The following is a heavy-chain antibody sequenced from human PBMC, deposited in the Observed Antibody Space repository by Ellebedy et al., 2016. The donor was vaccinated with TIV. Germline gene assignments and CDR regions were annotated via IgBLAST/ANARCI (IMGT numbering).Heavy chain of an antibody. CDR2: IGPRSDYK. CDR1: GFTFSNYA. Sequence: GESLKISCAASGFTFSNYAMAWVRQAPGKGLEWVSAIGPRSDYKFYADSVKGRITISRDNSENTLFLQMHSLRGEDTAVYYCANELVSRDSLTFDYWGQGVLVTVSS. J-gene: IGHJ4*02. V-gene: IGHV3-23*01. D-gene: IGHD3-9*01. CDR3: ANELVSRDSLTFDY.